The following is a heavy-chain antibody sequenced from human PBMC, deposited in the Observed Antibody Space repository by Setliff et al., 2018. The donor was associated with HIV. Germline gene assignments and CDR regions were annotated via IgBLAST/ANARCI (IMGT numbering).Heavy chain of an antibody. CDR2: ISAYNGNT. Sequence: ASVKVSCKASGYTFTSYGISWVRQAPGQGLEWMGWISAYNGNTNYAQKLQGRVTMTTDTSTSTAYVELRSLRSDDTAVYYCAREARYQDRYYYYMDVWGKGTTVTVSS. CDR3: AREARYQDRYYYYMDV. CDR1: GYTFTSYG. J-gene: IGHJ6*03. V-gene: IGHV1-18*01. D-gene: IGHD1-20*01.